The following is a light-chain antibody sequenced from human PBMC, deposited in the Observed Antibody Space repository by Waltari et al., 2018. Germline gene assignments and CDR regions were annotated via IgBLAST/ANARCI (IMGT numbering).Light chain of an antibody. J-gene: IGLJ1*01. CDR2: NDI. V-gene: IGLV1-47*01. Sequence: QSVLPQPPSASGTPGQRVTISCSGSSSNVGRDNVSWYQQLPGTAPKLIIYNDIQRPSWVPAGFAGSKSGTSASLAIGGLRYEDEGDYYCAAWDDRLRAYVFGTGTQVTVL. CDR1: SSNVGRDN. CDR3: AAWDDRLRAYV.